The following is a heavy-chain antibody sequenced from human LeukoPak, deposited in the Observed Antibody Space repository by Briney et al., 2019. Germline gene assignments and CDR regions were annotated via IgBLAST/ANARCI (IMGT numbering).Heavy chain of an antibody. D-gene: IGHD3-10*01. CDR2: IYHTGST. Sequence: PSETLSLTCTVSGYSISSGYYWGWIRQPPGKGLEWTGSIYHTGSTYYNPSLKSRVTIFVDTSKNHFSLKLISVTAADTAVYFCARSTTVRGERLGKIDYWGQGTLVTVSS. CDR1: GYSISSGYY. J-gene: IGHJ4*02. CDR3: ARSTTVRGERLGKIDY. V-gene: IGHV4-38-2*02.